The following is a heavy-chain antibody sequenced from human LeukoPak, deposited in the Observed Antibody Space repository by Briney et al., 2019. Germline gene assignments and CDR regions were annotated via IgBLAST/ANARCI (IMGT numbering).Heavy chain of an antibody. CDR2: IYYSGST. D-gene: IGHD1-26*01. Sequence: SETLSLTCPVSGGSISSSSYYWGWIRQPPGKGLEWIGSIYYSGSTYYNPSLKSRVTISVDTSKNQFSLKLSSVTAADTAVYYCARHGGSYYVWFDPWGQGTLVTVSS. CDR3: ARHGGSYYVWFDP. V-gene: IGHV4-39*01. CDR1: GGSISSSSYY. J-gene: IGHJ5*02.